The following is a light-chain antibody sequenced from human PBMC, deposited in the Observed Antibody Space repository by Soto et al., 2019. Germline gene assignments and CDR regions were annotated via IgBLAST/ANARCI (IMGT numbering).Light chain of an antibody. CDR1: QGIRSA. Sequence: AIQLTQSPSSLSASVGDSVTITCRASQGIRSALAWYQQTPGRAPKLLIYDASTLESGVPSRFSGSRSGTDSTPTVSSLQPEDFETYYCQQFDDYPFTFGRGTKVEIX. V-gene: IGKV1D-13*01. CDR2: DAS. CDR3: QQFDDYPFT. J-gene: IGKJ4*01.